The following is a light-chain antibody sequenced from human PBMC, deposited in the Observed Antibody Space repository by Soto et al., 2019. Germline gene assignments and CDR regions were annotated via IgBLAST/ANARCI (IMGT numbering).Light chain of an antibody. CDR1: HIVLYSSNNKNY. CDR2: WAS. Sequence: DLLLTPSPDSLAVSLGERATIKCKSIHIVLYSSNNKNYLAWYQQKPGQPPKLLIYWASTRESGVPDRFSGSGSGTDFTLTISSLQAEDVAVYYCQQYYSTPRTFGQGTKVDIK. CDR3: QQYYSTPRT. J-gene: IGKJ1*01. V-gene: IGKV4-1*01.